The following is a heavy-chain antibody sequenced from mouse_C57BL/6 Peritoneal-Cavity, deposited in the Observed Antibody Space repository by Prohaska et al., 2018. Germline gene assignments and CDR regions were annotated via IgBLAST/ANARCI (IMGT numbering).Heavy chain of an antibody. J-gene: IGHJ3*01. V-gene: IGHV6-3*01. CDR1: GFTFSNYW. CDR3: TGWFAY. CDR2: IRLKSDNDGT. Sequence: EVKLEESGGGLVQPGGSMKLSCVASGFTFSNYWMNWVRQSQEKGLEWVHHIRLKSDNDGTQYEESVKGRLTMSRDGSKSSVYMQMSNIRAKDTGIYYCTGWFAYWGQGTLVTVSA.